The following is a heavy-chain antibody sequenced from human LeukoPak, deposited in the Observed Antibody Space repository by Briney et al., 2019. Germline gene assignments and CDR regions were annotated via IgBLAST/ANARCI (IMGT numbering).Heavy chain of an antibody. Sequence: SVKVSCKASGGTFSSYAISWVRQAPGQGLEWMGGIIPIFGTANYAQKFQGRVTITADESTSTAYRELSSLRSEHTAVNSCATARDSGRLDAFDIWGQGTMVTVSS. J-gene: IGHJ3*02. CDR1: GGTFSSYA. V-gene: IGHV1-69*13. D-gene: IGHD1-26*01. CDR2: IIPIFGTA. CDR3: ATARDSGRLDAFDI.